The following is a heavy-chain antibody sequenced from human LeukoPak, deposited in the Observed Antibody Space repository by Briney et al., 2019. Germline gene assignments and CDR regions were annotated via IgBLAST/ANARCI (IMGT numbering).Heavy chain of an antibody. D-gene: IGHD2-2*02. CDR3: ARGYSGDIVVVPAAISRYYYYMDV. CDR2: MNPNSGNT. V-gene: IGHV1-8*01. Sequence: ASVKVSCKASGYTFTSYDINWVRQATGQGLEWMGWMNPNSGNTGYAQKFQGRVTITRTTSISTAYMELSSLRSEDTAVYYCARGYSGDIVVVPAAISRYYYYMDVWGKGTTVTVSS. J-gene: IGHJ6*03. CDR1: GYTFTSYD.